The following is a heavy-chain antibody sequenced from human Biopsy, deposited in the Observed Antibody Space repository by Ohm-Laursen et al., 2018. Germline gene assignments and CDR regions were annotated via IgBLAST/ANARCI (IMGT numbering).Heavy chain of an antibody. CDR1: GGSISSSSYF. D-gene: IGHD3-22*01. Sequence: SDTLSLTYTVSGGSISSSSYFWGWIRQTPGKGLEWIGSMSYGESARYLPSLKSRVTLSVDTSKNHFSLKVRSVTAADTAVYYCVRGVDYYDPYHYYALDVWGQGTTVTVSS. CDR3: VRGVDYYDPYHYYALDV. V-gene: IGHV4-39*02. J-gene: IGHJ6*02. CDR2: MSYGESA.